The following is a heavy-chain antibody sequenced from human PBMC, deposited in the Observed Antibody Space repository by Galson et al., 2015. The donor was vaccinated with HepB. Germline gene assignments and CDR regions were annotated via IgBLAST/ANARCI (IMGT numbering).Heavy chain of an antibody. CDR2: IDSSSSNI. D-gene: IGHD6-19*01. Sequence: SLRLSCAGSGFTFSSYSMNWVRQPQGKGLEWVSSIDSSSSNIFYADSVKGRFTISRDNAKNSLYLQMNSLRAEDTAVYSCARDRVGVALGDAFDIWGQGTMVTVSS. V-gene: IGHV3-21*04. CDR3: ARDRVGVALGDAFDI. CDR1: GFTFSSYS. J-gene: IGHJ3*02.